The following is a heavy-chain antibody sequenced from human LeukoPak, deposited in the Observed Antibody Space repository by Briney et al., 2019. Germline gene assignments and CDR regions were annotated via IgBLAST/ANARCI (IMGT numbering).Heavy chain of an antibody. CDR1: GVSVSSRSCH. Sequence: PSETLSLTCSVSGVSVSSRSCHWGWIRQPPGKGLEWIGSIYYSGNTYYNPSLKSRVTISVDTSKDQFSLKLTSVTAADTAVYYCARSNGDYFAYIDYWGQGTLVTVSS. CDR3: ARSNGDYFAYIDY. V-gene: IGHV4-39*01. CDR2: IYYSGNT. J-gene: IGHJ4*02. D-gene: IGHD4-17*01.